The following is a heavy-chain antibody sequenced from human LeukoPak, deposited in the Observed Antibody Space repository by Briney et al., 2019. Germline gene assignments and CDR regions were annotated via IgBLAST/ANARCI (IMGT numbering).Heavy chain of an antibody. Sequence: PSETLSLTCTVSGGSISSGSYYWSWIRQPAGKGLEWIGRIYTSGSTNYNPSLKSRVTISVDTSKNQFSLKLSSVTAADTAVYYCARGQYSSGWLDCWGQGTLVTVSS. D-gene: IGHD6-19*01. V-gene: IGHV4-61*02. CDR3: ARGQYSSGWLDC. J-gene: IGHJ4*02. CDR2: IYTSGST. CDR1: GGSISSGSYY.